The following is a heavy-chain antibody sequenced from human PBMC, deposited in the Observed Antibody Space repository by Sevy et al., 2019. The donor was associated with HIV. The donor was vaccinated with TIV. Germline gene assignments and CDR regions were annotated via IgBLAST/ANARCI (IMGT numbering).Heavy chain of an antibody. V-gene: IGHV4-59*13. D-gene: IGHD3-22*01. CDR3: ARTAIYYYDSSGYYPNYYYYGMDV. J-gene: IGHJ6*02. Sequence: SETLSLTCTVSGGSISSYYWSWIRQPPGKGLEWIGYIYYSGSTNYNPSLKSRVTISADTSKNKFSLKLSSVTAADTAVYYCARTAIYYYDSSGYYPNYYYYGMDVWGQGTTVTVSS. CDR2: IYYSGST. CDR1: GGSISSYY.